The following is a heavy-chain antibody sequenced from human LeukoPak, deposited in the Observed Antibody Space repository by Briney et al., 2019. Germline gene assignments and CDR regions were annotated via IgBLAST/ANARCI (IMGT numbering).Heavy chain of an antibody. J-gene: IGHJ4*02. CDR2: INHSGST. V-gene: IGHV4-34*01. CDR1: GGSFSGYY. CDR3: ARHSSWYQYYFDY. D-gene: IGHD6-13*01. Sequence: SETRSLTCAVYGGSFSGYYWSWIRQPPGKGLEWIGEINHSGSTNYNPSLKSRVTISVDTSKNQFSLKLSSVTAADTAVYYCARHSSWYQYYFDYWGQGTLVTVSS.